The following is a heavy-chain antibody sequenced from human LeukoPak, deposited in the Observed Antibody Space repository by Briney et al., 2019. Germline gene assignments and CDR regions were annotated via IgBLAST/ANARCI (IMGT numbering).Heavy chain of an antibody. D-gene: IGHD4-11*01. V-gene: IGHV3-7*01. Sequence: GGSLRLSCAASGFTFSNYWMTWVRQAPGKGLEWVANIKEDGGQKNYVDSVKGRFTISRDNAKSSLYLQMNSLRAEDTAVYYCARDGDGYSNYGYFDLWGRGTLVTVSS. CDR1: GFTFSNYW. J-gene: IGHJ2*01. CDR2: IKEDGGQK. CDR3: ARDGDGYSNYGYFDL.